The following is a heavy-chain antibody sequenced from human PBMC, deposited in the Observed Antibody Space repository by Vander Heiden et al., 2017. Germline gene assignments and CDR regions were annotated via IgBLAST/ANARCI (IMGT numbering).Heavy chain of an antibody. D-gene: IGHD6-13*01. CDR1: GFTFSSYG. V-gene: IGHV3-33*01. CDR2: IWYDGSNK. J-gene: IGHJ4*02. Sequence: QVQLVESGGGVVQPGRSLRLSCAASGFTFSSYGMNWVRKAPGKGLEWVAVIWYDGSNKYYADAVKGRFTISRDNSKNTLYLQMNSLRAEDTAVYYCARDRYSSSWYLFDYWGQGTLVTVSS. CDR3: ARDRYSSSWYLFDY.